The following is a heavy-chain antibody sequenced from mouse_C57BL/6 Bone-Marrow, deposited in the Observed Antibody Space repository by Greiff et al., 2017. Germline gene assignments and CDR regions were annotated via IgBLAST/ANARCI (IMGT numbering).Heavy chain of an antibody. D-gene: IGHD1-2*01. CDR1: GYTFTSYW. Sequence: QVQLQQPGAELVKPGASVKLSCKASGYTFTSYWMQWVKQRPGQGLEWIGEIDPSDSYTNYNQKFKGKATLTVDTSSSTAYMQLSSLTSEDSAVYYCASPSLRGETRFDYWGQGTTLTVSS. CDR2: IDPSDSYT. V-gene: IGHV1-50*01. CDR3: ASPSLRGETRFDY. J-gene: IGHJ2*01.